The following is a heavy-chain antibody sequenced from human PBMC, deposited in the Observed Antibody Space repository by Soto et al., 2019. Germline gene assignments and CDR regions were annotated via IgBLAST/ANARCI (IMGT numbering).Heavy chain of an antibody. V-gene: IGHV3-30*18. Sequence: GGSLRLSCAASGFTFSSYGMHWVRQAPGKGLEWVAVISYDGSNKYYADSVKGRFTISRDNSKNTLYLQMNSLRAEDTAVYYCAKEHYGGKGATGFDPWGQGTLVTVSS. D-gene: IGHD4-17*01. CDR2: ISYDGSNK. J-gene: IGHJ5*02. CDR3: AKEHYGGKGATGFDP. CDR1: GFTFSSYG.